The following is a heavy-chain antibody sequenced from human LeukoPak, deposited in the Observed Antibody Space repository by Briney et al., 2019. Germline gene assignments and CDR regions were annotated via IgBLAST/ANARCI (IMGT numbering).Heavy chain of an antibody. CDR3: AREGKLGYCSSTSCDYYYYGMDV. CDR2: ISAYNGNT. CDR1: GYTFTSYG. J-gene: IGHJ6*02. Sequence: ASVKVSCKASGYTFTSYGISWVRQAPGQGLEWMGWISAYNGNTNYAQKLQGRVTMTTDTSTSTAYMELRSLRSDDTAVYYCAREGKLGYCSSTSCDYYYYGMDVWGQGTTVTVSS. D-gene: IGHD2-2*01. V-gene: IGHV1-18*01.